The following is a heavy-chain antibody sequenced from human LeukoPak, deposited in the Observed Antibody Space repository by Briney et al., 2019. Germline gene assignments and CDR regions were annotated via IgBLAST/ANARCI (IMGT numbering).Heavy chain of an antibody. J-gene: IGHJ4*02. CDR2: ISGSGGST. V-gene: IGHV3-23*01. D-gene: IGHD3-22*01. Sequence: GGSLRLSCAASGFTFSSYGMSWVRQAPGKGLEWVSAISGSGGSTYYADSVKGRFTISRDNSKNTLYLQMNSLRAEDTAVYYCARLFTYYYDSSGPDYWGQGTLVTVSS. CDR3: ARLFTYYYDSSGPDY. CDR1: GFTFSSYG.